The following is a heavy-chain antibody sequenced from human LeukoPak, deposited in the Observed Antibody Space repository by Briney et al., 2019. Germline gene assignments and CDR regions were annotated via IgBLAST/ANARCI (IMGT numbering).Heavy chain of an antibody. V-gene: IGHV3-53*05. CDR3: ARGPTYYYDSSGYYYY. J-gene: IGHJ4*02. D-gene: IGHD3-22*01. Sequence: GSLGLSLAASGFPFSDYYNSWGRPGPGKGVGGVRVIYSGGSTYYADSVKGRFTISRDNSKNTLYLQMNSLRAEDTAVYYCARGPTYYYDSSGYYYYWGQGTLVTVSS. CDR1: GFPFSDYY. CDR2: IYSGGST.